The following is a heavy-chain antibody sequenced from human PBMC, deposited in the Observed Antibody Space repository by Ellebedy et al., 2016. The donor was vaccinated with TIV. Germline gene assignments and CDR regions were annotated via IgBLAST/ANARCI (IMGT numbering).Heavy chain of an antibody. CDR1: GFTVSSNY. D-gene: IGHD1-26*01. CDR3: AKDMVFGDGKWEIDV. CDR2: IYTGGST. J-gene: IGHJ6*02. Sequence: GESLKISCAASGFTVSSNYMSWVRQAPGEGLEWVSVIYTGGSTYYAESVKGRFTISRDNSRSTLYLQMNSLRAEDSAVYYCAKDMVFGDGKWEIDVWGQGTTVTVSS. V-gene: IGHV3-53*01.